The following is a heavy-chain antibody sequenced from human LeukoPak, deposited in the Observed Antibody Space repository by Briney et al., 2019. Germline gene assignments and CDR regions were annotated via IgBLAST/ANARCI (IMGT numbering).Heavy chain of an antibody. V-gene: IGHV3-53*05. CDR3: ARDKYYGSGSYAHFDY. Sequence: YIGGSTYYADSVKGRFTISRDNSKNTLYLQMNSLRAEDTAVYYCARDKYYGSGSYAHFDYWGQGTLVTVSS. D-gene: IGHD3-10*01. J-gene: IGHJ4*02. CDR2: YIGGST.